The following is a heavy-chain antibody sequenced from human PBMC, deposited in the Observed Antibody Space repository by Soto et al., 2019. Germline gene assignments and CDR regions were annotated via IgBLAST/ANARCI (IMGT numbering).Heavy chain of an antibody. J-gene: IGHJ5*02. CDR3: ARLGESYQSLDP. CDR2: IYYGGST. CDR1: GGCISPDY. Sequence: SETLSLACTVSGGCISPDYWSWIRQPPGKGLEWVGYIYYGGSTSYNPSLKSRVTISLETSKSQFSLRLSSVTAADTAVYYCARLGESYQSLDPWGHGPLVTVSS. V-gene: IGHV4-59*08. D-gene: IGHD2-2*01.